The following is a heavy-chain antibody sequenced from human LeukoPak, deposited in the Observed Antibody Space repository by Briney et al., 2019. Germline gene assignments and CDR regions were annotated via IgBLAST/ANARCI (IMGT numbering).Heavy chain of an antibody. J-gene: IGHJ4*02. V-gene: IGHV3-53*01. Sequence: GGSLRLSCAASGFTVNSNCLSWVRQAPGKGLEWVSTLYNTGNTYYANSVKGRFSISRDNSKNTLFLQMNSLRAEDTAVYYCARLTADGRLYFVDWGPGTLVTVSS. D-gene: IGHD6-13*01. CDR2: LYNTGNT. CDR3: ARLTADGRLYFVD. CDR1: GFTVNSNC.